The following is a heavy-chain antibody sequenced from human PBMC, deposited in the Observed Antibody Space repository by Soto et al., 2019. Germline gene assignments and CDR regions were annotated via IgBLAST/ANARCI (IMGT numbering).Heavy chain of an antibody. CDR1: GFTFSSYA. Sequence: GGSLRLSCAASGFTFSSYAMSWVRQAPGKGLEWVSAISGSGGSTYYADSVKGRFTISRDNSKNTLYLQMNSLRAEDTAVYYCAKGPLPLRYDFWSPKSEGYMDVWGKGTTVTVSS. CDR2: ISGSGGST. D-gene: IGHD3-3*01. J-gene: IGHJ6*03. V-gene: IGHV3-23*01. CDR3: AKGPLPLRYDFWSPKSEGYMDV.